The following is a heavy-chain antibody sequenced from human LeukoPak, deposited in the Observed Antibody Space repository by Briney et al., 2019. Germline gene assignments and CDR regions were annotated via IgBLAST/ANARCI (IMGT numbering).Heavy chain of an antibody. CDR2: TYYRSKWYN. CDR3: AKGQWLVNDAFNI. J-gene: IGHJ3*02. V-gene: IGHV6-1*01. CDR1: GDSVSSKSAA. D-gene: IGHD6-19*01. Sequence: SQTLSLTCAISGDSVSSKSAAWDWIRQSPSRGLEWLGRTYYRSKWYNDYAVSVESRITINPDTSKNQFSLQLNSVTPEDTAVYYCAKGQWLVNDAFNIWGQGTMVTVSS.